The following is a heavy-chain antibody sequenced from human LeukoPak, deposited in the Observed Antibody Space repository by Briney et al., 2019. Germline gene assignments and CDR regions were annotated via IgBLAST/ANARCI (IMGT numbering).Heavy chain of an antibody. CDR3: ARDPGRYSSSWYLDY. CDR1: GGSISSYY. J-gene: IGHJ4*02. Sequence: PSETLSLTCTVSGGSISSYYWSWIRQPPGKGLEWIGYIYYSGSTNYNPSLKSRVTISVDTSKNQFSLKLSSVTAADTAVYYCARDPGRYSSSWYLDYWGQGTLVTVSS. D-gene: IGHD6-13*01. V-gene: IGHV4-59*01. CDR2: IYYSGST.